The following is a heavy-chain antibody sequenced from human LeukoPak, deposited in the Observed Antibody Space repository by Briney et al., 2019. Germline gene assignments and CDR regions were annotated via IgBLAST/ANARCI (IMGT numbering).Heavy chain of an antibody. Sequence: GGSLRLSCAASGFTFDDYAMHWVCQAPGKGLEWVSLISWDGGSTYYADSVKGRFTISRDNSKNSLYLQMNSLRAEDTALYYCAKTLVGYSYGTDYYGMDVWGKGTTVTVSS. V-gene: IGHV3-43D*04. D-gene: IGHD5-18*01. J-gene: IGHJ6*04. CDR1: GFTFDDYA. CDR2: ISWDGGST. CDR3: AKTLVGYSYGTDYYGMDV.